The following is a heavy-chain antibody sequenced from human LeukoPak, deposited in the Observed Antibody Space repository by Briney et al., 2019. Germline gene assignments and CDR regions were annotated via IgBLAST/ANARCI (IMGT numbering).Heavy chain of an antibody. J-gene: IGHJ4*02. D-gene: IGHD3-22*01. V-gene: IGHV4-38-2*01. CDR3: ARHRYYYDTSGYAFDC. Sequence: PSETLSLTCAVSGYSISSGYYWGWIRQLPGKGLEWIGSIYHSGSTYYNPSLKSRVTISVDTSKNQFSLKLNSVTAADTAVYYCARHRYYYDTSGYAFDCWGQGTLVTVSS. CDR2: IYHSGST. CDR1: GYSISSGYY.